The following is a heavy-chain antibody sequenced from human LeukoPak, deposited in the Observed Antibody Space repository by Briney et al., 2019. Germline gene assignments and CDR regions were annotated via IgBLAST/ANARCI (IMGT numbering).Heavy chain of an antibody. V-gene: IGHV3-23*01. D-gene: IGHD3-22*01. CDR2: ISGSGGST. J-gene: IGHJ4*02. Sequence: PGGSLRLSCAASGFTFDDYGMSWVRQAPGKGLEWVSAISGSGGSTYYADSVKGRFTISRDNSKNTLYLQMNSLRAEDTAVYYCAKGAYYYDSSGYLVYWGQGTLVTVSS. CDR3: AKGAYYYDSSGYLVY. CDR1: GFTFDDYG.